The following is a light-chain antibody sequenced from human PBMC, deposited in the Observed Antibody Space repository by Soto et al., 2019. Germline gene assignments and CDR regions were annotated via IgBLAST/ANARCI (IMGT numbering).Light chain of an antibody. CDR3: MSFTSSNTYV. CDR1: SSDIGAYKF. Sequence: LTNPTSVSRSPGRWSTISYTRTSSDIGAYKFVSWYQHYRDKAPKVVIYDVANRPSGVSYRFSASKSGNTASLTISGLQAEDEADYYCMSFTSSNTYVFGTGTKVTVL. CDR2: DVA. V-gene: IGLV2-14*03. J-gene: IGLJ1*01.